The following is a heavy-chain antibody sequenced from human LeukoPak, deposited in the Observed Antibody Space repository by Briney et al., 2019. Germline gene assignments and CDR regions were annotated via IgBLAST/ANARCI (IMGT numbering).Heavy chain of an antibody. CDR3: ARGPSAVALGTYG. CDR2: IYSGGAT. CDR1: GVTVGNNY. D-gene: IGHD6-13*01. V-gene: IGHV3-66*01. Sequence: PGGSLRLSCAASGVTVGNNYMIWVRQAPGKGLEWVSRIYSGGATNYADSVKGRFTISRDSSKNTLFLQLNSLRAEDTAVYYCARGPSAVALGTYGWGQGTLVTVSS. J-gene: IGHJ4*02.